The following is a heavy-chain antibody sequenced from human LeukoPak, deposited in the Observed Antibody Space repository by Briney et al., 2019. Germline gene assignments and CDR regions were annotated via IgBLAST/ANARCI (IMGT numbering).Heavy chain of an antibody. CDR2: ITSSSSYV. CDR3: ARGRTTHY. CDR1: GFTFSRYS. V-gene: IGHV3-21*01. D-gene: IGHD1-14*01. J-gene: IGHJ4*02. Sequence: GGSLRLSCAASGFTFSRYSMHWVRQAPGKGLEWVSSITSSSSYVYYADSLKGRFTISRDNAKNLLYLQMNSLRAEDTAVYYCARGRTTHYWGQGTLVTVSS.